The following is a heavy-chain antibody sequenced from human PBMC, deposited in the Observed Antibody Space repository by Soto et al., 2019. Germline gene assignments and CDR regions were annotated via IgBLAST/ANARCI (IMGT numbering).Heavy chain of an antibody. CDR2: IFWDDDK. CDR3: SHSVLRYFDY. CDR1: GFSLNTSGVG. V-gene: IGHV2-5*02. Sequence: SGPTLVNPTQTLTLTCTFSGFSLNTSGVGVGWIRQPPGKALKWLGLIFWDDDKRYSPSLKSRLTITKDTSKNQVVLTMTDMDPVDTATYYCSHSVLRYFDYWGQGTLVTVSS. J-gene: IGHJ4*02. D-gene: IGHD4-17*01.